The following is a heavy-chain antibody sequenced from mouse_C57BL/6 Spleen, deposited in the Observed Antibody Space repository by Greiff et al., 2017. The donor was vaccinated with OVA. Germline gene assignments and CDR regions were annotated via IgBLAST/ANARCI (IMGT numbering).Heavy chain of an antibody. V-gene: IGHV7-3*01. D-gene: IGHD3-1*01. CDR3: ARSPRGYAMDY. J-gene: IGHJ4*01. CDR2: IRNKANGYTT. CDR1: GFTFTDYY. Sequence: DVMLVESGGGLVQPGGSLSLSCAASGFTFTDYYMSWVRQPPGKALEWLGFIRNKANGYTTEYSASVKGRFTISRDNSQSILYLQMNALRAEDSATYYCARSPRGYAMDYWGQGTSVTVSS.